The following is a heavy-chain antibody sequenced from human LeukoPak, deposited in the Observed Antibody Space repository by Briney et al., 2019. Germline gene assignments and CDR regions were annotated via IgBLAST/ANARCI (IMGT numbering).Heavy chain of an antibody. CDR1: VFTFSSYA. CDR2: ISDSGGAT. D-gene: IGHD6-13*01. V-gene: IGHV3-23*01. CDR3: AKDLYGSSPGY. Sequence: PGGSLRLSCAASVFTFSSYAMTWVRQAPGKGREWVSLISDSGGATYYADSVKGRFTISRDNSKNTLYLQMNSLRAEDTAVYYCAKDLYGSSPGYWGQGTLVTVSS. J-gene: IGHJ4*02.